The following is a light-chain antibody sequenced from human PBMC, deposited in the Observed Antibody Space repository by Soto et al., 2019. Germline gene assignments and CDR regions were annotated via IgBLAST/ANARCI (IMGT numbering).Light chain of an antibody. J-gene: IGKJ5*01. V-gene: IGKV1-39*01. CDR2: AAS. CDR1: QGINTF. CDR3: QQSYSTPIT. Sequence: IQLTQSPSSLSASVGERVTITCRASQGINTFLAWYQQKAGKAPKLLIYAASSLQSGVPSRFSGSGSGTDFTLTISSLQPEDFATYYCQQSYSTPITFGQGTRLEI.